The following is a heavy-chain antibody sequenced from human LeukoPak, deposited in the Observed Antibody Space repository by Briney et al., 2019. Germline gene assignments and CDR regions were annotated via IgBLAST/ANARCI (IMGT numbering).Heavy chain of an antibody. CDR1: GFTFSSYG. CDR2: ISYDGSNK. J-gene: IGHJ4*02. Sequence: GGSLRLSCAASGFTFSSYGMHWVRQAPGKGLEWVAVISYDGSNKYYADSVKGRFTISRDNSKNTLYLQMNSLRAEDTAVYYCARVGIDSSGYYYFDYWGQGTLVTVSS. V-gene: IGHV3-30*03. D-gene: IGHD3-22*01. CDR3: ARVGIDSSGYYYFDY.